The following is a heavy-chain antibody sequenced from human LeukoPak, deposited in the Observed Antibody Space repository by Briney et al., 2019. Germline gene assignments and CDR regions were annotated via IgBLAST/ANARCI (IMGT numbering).Heavy chain of an antibody. D-gene: IGHD5-18*01. Sequence: PGGSLRLSCAASGFTFSSYGMHWVRQAPGKGLEWVAVISYDGSNKYYADSVKGRFTISRDNSKNTLYLQMGSLRAEDMVVYYCAREYSYGSDAFDIWGQGTMVTVSS. CDR1: GFTFSSYG. CDR2: ISYDGSNK. V-gene: IGHV3-30*03. J-gene: IGHJ3*02. CDR3: AREYSYGSDAFDI.